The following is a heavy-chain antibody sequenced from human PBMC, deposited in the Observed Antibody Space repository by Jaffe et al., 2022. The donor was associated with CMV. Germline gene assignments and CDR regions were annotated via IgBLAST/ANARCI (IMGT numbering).Heavy chain of an antibody. J-gene: IGHJ5*02. CDR3: ARSPSHSSGWYKWFDP. CDR2: INHSGST. CDR1: GGSFSGYY. Sequence: QVQLQQWGAGLLKPSETLSLTCAVYGGSFSGYYWSWIRQPPGKGLEWIGEINHSGSTNYNPSLKSRVTISVDTSKNQFSLKLSSVTAADTAVYYCARSPSHSSGWYKWFDPWGQGTLVTVSS. V-gene: IGHV4-34*01. D-gene: IGHD6-19*01.